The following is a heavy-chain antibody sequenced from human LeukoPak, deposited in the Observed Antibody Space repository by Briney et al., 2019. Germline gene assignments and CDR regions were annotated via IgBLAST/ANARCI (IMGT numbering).Heavy chain of an antibody. CDR3: ERDRVVTPYNWFDP. D-gene: IGHD4-23*01. Sequence: GGSLRLSCAASGFTFGDYAMAWVRQAPGKGLEWLSSISGSGGTTYYADSVRGRFTISRDNHMNTLYLQMDILRVEDTAVYYCERDRVVTPYNWFDPWGQGTLVTVSS. J-gene: IGHJ5*02. CDR2: ISGSGGTT. V-gene: IGHV3-23*01. CDR1: GFTFGDYA.